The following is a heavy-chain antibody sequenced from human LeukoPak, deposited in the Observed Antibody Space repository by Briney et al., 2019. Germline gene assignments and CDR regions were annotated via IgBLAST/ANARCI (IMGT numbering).Heavy chain of an antibody. J-gene: IGHJ4*02. Sequence: GGSLRLSCAASGFTFSSYWMHWVRQAPGKGLVWVSRINSDGSSTSYADSVKGRFTISRDNSKNTLYLQMNSLRAEDTAVYYCAKQYYYDSSGYYYRILFDYWGQGTLVTVSS. V-gene: IGHV3-74*01. CDR3: AKQYYYDSSGYYYRILFDY. CDR2: INSDGSST. D-gene: IGHD3-22*01. CDR1: GFTFSSYW.